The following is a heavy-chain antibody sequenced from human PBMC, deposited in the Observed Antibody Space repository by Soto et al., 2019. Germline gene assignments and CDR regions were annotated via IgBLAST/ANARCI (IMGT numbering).Heavy chain of an antibody. V-gene: IGHV1-69*13. CDR3: AAYCSGGSCYQRDY. J-gene: IGHJ4*02. CDR2: IIPIFGTA. D-gene: IGHD2-15*01. CDR1: GGTFSSYA. Sequence: SVKVSCKASGGTFSSYAISWVRQAPGQGLEWMGGIIPIFGTANYAQKFQGRVTITADESTSTAYMELSSLRSEDTAVYYCAAYCSGGSCYQRDYCGQGTLLTVSS.